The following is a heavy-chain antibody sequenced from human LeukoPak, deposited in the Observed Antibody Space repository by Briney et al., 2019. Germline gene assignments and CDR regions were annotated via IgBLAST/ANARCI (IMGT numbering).Heavy chain of an antibody. J-gene: IGHJ4*02. CDR1: GGSISSYY. D-gene: IGHD3-10*01. CDR2: IYYSGST. CDR3: ARVQYTYYYGSGIHFDY. V-gene: IGHV4-59*01. Sequence: PSETLSLTCTVSGGSISSYYWSWIRQPPGKGLEWIGYIYYSGSTNYNPSLKSRVTISVDTSKNQFSLKLSSVTAADTAVYYCARVQYTYYYGSGIHFDYWGQGTLVTVSS.